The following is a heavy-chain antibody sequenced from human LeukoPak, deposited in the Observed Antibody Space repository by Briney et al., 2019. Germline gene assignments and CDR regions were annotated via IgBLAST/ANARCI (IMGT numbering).Heavy chain of an antibody. V-gene: IGHV3-30*04. D-gene: IGHD1-14*01. CDR3: ARDLRSGAPDYFDS. CDR2: TSSDGTIK. Sequence: GVSLRLSCAASGFSFISYDIHWVRQAPGKGLEWVAVTSSDGTIKIYTDSVKGRFTISRDNSKNTLYLEMNSLRVDDTAVYFCARDLRSGAPDYFDSWGQGTLVTVSS. CDR1: GFSFISYD. J-gene: IGHJ4*02.